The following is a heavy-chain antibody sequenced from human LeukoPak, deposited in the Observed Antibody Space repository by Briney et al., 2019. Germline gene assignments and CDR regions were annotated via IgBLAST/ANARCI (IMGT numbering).Heavy chain of an antibody. CDR1: GGSVSSGSYY. J-gene: IGHJ4*02. CDR3: ARTPTKIAAPDY. Sequence: ASETLSLTCTVSGGSVSSGSYYWSWIRQPPGKGLEWIGYIYYSGSTNYNPSLKSRVTISVDTSKNQFSLKLSPVTAADTAVYYCARTPTKIAAPDYWGQGTLVTVSS. V-gene: IGHV4-61*01. CDR2: IYYSGST. D-gene: IGHD6-13*01.